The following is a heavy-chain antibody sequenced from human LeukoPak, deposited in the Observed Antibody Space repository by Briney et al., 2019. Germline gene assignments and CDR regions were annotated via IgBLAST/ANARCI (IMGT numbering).Heavy chain of an antibody. V-gene: IGHV3-21*01. CDR1: GFTFSSYS. Sequence: GGSLRLSCAASGFTFSSYSMNWVRQAPGKGLEWVSSISSSSSYIYYADSVKGRYTISRDNAKNSLYLQMNSLRAEDTAVYHCARDRSADIVVVVAANDYYYYYGMDVWGQGTTVTVSS. D-gene: IGHD2-15*01. CDR2: ISSSSSYI. CDR3: ARDRSADIVVVVAANDYYYYYGMDV. J-gene: IGHJ6*02.